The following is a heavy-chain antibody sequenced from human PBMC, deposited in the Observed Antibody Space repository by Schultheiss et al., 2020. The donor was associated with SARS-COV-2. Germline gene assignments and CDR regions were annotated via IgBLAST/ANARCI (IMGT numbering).Heavy chain of an antibody. J-gene: IGHJ4*02. Sequence: SETLSLTCAVYGGSFSGYYWSWIRQPPGKGLEWIGEINHSGNTNYNPSLKSRLTISVDTSKNQFSLKLTSVTAADTAVYYCVRFIAAAGGAWNWGQGTLVTVSS. V-gene: IGHV4-34*01. CDR3: VRFIAAAGGAWN. D-gene: IGHD6-13*01. CDR1: GGSFSGYY. CDR2: INHSGNT.